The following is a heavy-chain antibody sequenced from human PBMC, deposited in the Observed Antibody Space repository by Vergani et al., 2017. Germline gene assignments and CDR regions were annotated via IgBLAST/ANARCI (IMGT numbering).Heavy chain of an antibody. Sequence: QVQLVQSGAEVKKPGASVKVSCKASGYTFTSYYMHWVRQAPGQGLEWMGIINPSGGSTSYAQKFQGRVTMTRDTSTSTVYMELSSLRSEDTAVYYCARALKAAAGLRTSSTPDYWGQGTLVTVSS. D-gene: IGHD6-13*01. CDR3: ARALKAAAGLRTSSTPDY. CDR1: GYTFTSYY. J-gene: IGHJ4*02. V-gene: IGHV1-46*03. CDR2: INPSGGST.